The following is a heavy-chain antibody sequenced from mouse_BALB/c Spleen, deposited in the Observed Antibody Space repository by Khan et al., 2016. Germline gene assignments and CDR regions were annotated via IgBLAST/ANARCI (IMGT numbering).Heavy chain of an antibody. V-gene: IGHV1-80*01. D-gene: IGHD2-14*01. CDR3: ARGTPFAS. CDR2: IYPGDGDT. CDR1: GYAFSGYW. Sequence: QVRLQQSGAELVRPGSSVKISCKASGYAFSGYWMNWVKQRPGQGLEWIGQIYPGDGDTNYNGKFKGKATLTADKSSSTAYMQLSSLTSEDSAVYFCARGTPFASWGQGTLDTVSA. J-gene: IGHJ3*01.